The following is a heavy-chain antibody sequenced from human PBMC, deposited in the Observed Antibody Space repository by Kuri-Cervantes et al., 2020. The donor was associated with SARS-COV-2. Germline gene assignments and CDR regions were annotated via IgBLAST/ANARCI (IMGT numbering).Heavy chain of an antibody. CDR1: GGSISSHY. CDR2: IYYSGST. Sequence: SETLSLTCTVSGGSISSHYWSWIRQLPGKGLEWIGYIYYSGSTYYNPSLKSRVTISVDTSKNQFSLKLSSVTAADTAVYYCASITIFGVVKIWGQGTLVTVSS. J-gene: IGHJ4*02. D-gene: IGHD3-3*01. V-gene: IGHV4-59*08. CDR3: ASITIFGVVKI.